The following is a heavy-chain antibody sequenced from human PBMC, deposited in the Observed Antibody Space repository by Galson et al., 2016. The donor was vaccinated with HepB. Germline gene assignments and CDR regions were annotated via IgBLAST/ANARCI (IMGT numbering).Heavy chain of an antibody. CDR1: RFTFSTYA. D-gene: IGHD3-16*02. J-gene: IGHJ6*02. V-gene: IGHV3-30-3*01. CDR2: ISSDGSNK. Sequence: LRLSCAASRFTFSTYAMHWVRQAPGKGLEWVAVISSDGSNKYYADSVKGRFTIPRDSSKNTLSLQMNSLRAEDAAIYYCARDINDYVWGSYRPTANFYGMDVWGQGTTVTVSS. CDR3: ARDINDYVWGSYRPTANFYGMDV.